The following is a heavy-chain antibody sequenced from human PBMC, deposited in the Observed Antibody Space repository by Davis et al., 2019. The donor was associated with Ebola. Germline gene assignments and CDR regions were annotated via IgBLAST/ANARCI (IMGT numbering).Heavy chain of an antibody. D-gene: IGHD3-9*01. CDR1: GGSFSGYY. CDR3: ARDRLGNWYFDL. CDR2: INHSGST. Sequence: SQTLSLTCAVYGGSFSGYYWSWIRQPPGKGLEWIGEINHSGSTNYNPSLKSRVTISVDTSKNQFSLKLSSVTAADTAVYYCARDRLGNWYFDLWGRGTLVTVSS. J-gene: IGHJ2*01. V-gene: IGHV4-34*01.